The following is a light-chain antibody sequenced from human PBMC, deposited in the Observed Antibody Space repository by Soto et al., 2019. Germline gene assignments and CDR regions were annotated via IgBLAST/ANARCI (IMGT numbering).Light chain of an antibody. V-gene: IGLV2-8*01. CDR1: SSDVGAYSY. J-gene: IGLJ2*01. CDR3: SSYACSNNFVV. CDR2: EVS. Sequence: QSVLTQPPSASGSPGQSVTISCTGTSSDVGAYSYVSWYQQHPGKAPKLMIYEVSKRPSGVPDRFSGSKSGNTASLTVSGLQAEDEADYYCSSYACSNNFVVFVGGTKLAVL.